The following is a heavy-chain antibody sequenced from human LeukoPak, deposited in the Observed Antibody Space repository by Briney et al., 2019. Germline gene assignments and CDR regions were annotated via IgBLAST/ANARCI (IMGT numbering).Heavy chain of an antibody. Sequence: SETLSLTCTVSGGSFNSYYWSWIRQPPGKGLEWIGYVYNSGNTKYNLALKSRVTISVDTSSNQVLLKLSSVTPADTAIYYCARGGWHYDYWGQGSLVTVPS. CDR1: GGSFNSYY. CDR2: VYNSGNT. D-gene: IGHD6-19*01. V-gene: IGHV4-59*01. CDR3: ARGGWHYDY. J-gene: IGHJ4*02.